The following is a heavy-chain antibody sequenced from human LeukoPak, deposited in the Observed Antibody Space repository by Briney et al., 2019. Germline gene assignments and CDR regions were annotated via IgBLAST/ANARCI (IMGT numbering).Heavy chain of an antibody. Sequence: GGSLRLSCIGSGFTFTNYWMSWVRQAPGKGLEWVASIKEDGSDKYYVDSVKGRFTISRDNIRNSLYVQMSSLRAEDTAVYYCARLKDAVTIFDCWGQGILVTVSS. CDR2: IKEDGSDK. J-gene: IGHJ5*01. CDR3: ARLKDAVTIFDC. V-gene: IGHV3-7*01. CDR1: GFTFTNYW. D-gene: IGHD4-17*01.